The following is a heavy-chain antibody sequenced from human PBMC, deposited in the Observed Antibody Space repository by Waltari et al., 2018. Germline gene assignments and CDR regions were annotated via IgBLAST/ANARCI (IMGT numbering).Heavy chain of an antibody. CDR2: INWNSGNI. D-gene: IGHD3-3*01. CDR3: TSDAFGNSIGGVFDY. J-gene: IGHJ4*02. V-gene: IGHV3-9*01. CDR1: GFSFADLA. Sequence: EVQLVESGGGLVQPGRSLRLSCVGCGFSFADLALHWVRQVPGKGLEWVSGINWNSGNIGYADSVKGRFTISRDNAKNSLYLQINSVRTEDTALYYCTSDAFGNSIGGVFDYWGQGTLVNVSS.